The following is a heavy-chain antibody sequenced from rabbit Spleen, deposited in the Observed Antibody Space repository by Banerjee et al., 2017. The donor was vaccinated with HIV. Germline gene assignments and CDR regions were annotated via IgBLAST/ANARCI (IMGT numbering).Heavy chain of an antibody. D-gene: IGHD4-1*01. V-gene: IGHV1S7*01. CDR3: ARDLADAIGWNFNL. Sequence: QLKESGGGLVQPGGSLKLSCKASGFDFSNYGVSWVRQAPGKGLEWIGYIDPIFGRTYYASWVNGRFTISSHNAQNTLYLQLNSLTAADTATYFCARDLADAIGWNFNLWGQGTLVTVS. CDR1: GFDFSNYG. CDR2: IDPIFGRT. J-gene: IGHJ4*01.